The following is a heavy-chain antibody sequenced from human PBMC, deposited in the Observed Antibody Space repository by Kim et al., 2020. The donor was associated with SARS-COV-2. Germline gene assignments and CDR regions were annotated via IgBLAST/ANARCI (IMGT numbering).Heavy chain of an antibody. D-gene: IGHD3-22*01. Sequence: GGSLRLSCAASGFTFSSYAMSWVRQAPGKGLEWVSAISGSGGSTYYADSVKGRFTISRDNSKNTLYLQMNSLRAEDTAVYYCAKDLARKYYYDSSGSGGGAFDIWGQGTMVTVSS. CDR1: GFTFSSYA. V-gene: IGHV3-23*01. CDR2: ISGSGGST. J-gene: IGHJ3*02. CDR3: AKDLARKYYYDSSGSGGGAFDI.